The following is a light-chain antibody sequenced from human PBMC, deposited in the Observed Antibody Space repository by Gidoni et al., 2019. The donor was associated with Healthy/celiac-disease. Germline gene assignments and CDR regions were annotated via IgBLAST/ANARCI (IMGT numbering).Light chain of an antibody. J-gene: IGLJ3*02. CDR2: GNS. CDR1: SSNIGAGYD. V-gene: IGLV1-40*01. CDR3: QSYDSSLSGPWV. Sequence: SVTISCTGSSSNIGAGYDVHWYQQLPGTAPKLLIYGNSNRPSGVPDRFSGSKSGTSASLAITGLQAEDEADYYCQSYDSSLSGPWVFGGGTKLTVL.